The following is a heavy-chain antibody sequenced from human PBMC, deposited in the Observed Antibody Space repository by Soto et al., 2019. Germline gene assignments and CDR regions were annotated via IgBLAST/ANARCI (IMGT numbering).Heavy chain of an antibody. CDR1: GFTFSSYW. D-gene: IGHD6-13*01. J-gene: IGHJ3*02. Sequence: EVQLVESGGGLVQPGGSLRLSCAASGFTFSSYWMYWVRQAPAKGLEWVSHMNNDGSYTIYAESVKGRFTFSRDNAKNTLYLQMNSLRAEDTAVYYCVRGGYMHACDIWGQGTMVTVSS. CDR3: VRGGYMHACDI. V-gene: IGHV3-74*01. CDR2: MNNDGSYT.